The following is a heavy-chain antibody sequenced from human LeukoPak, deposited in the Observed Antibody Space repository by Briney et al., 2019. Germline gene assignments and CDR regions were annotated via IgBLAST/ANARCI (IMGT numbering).Heavy chain of an antibody. CDR1: GFAFNNYA. Sequence: PGGSLRLSCAASGFAFNNYAMTWVRQDPGKGLEWVSNINDNGGQRHYADSVKGRFTISRDNSKNTLFLQMDSLRAEDTAVYYCAKTQWKVGATDYFDYWGQGILVTVSS. CDR3: AKTQWKVGATDYFDY. CDR2: INDNGGQR. D-gene: IGHD1-26*01. J-gene: IGHJ4*02. V-gene: IGHV3-23*01.